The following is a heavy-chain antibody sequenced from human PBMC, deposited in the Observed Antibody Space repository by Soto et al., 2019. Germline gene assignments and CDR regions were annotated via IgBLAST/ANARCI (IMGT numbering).Heavy chain of an antibody. CDR1: GFTFSSYA. J-gene: IGHJ4*02. CDR3: AKDWVTNWNDVLGWDPKYYFDY. Sequence: GGSLRLSCAASGFTFSSYAMSWVRQAPGKGLEWVSAISGCGGSTYYADSVKGRFTISRDNSKNTLYLQMNSLRAEDTAVYYCAKDWVTNWNDVLGWDPKYYFDYWGQGTLVTVSS. V-gene: IGHV3-23*01. CDR2: ISGCGGST. D-gene: IGHD1-1*01.